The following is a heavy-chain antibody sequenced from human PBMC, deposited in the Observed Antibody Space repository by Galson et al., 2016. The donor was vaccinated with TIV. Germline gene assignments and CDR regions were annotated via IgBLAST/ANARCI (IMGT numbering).Heavy chain of an antibody. CDR2: INQDESNK. Sequence: SLRLSCAASGFSFSSYWMSWVRQAPGKGLEWVANINQDESNKYFVDSVMGRFTISRDNAKNSVFLQMNSLRAEDTGGYYCVRQIGGPACSWGQGTLVTVSS. CDR1: GFSFSSYW. J-gene: IGHJ5*02. V-gene: IGHV3-7*03. D-gene: IGHD2-21*01. CDR3: VRQIGGPACS.